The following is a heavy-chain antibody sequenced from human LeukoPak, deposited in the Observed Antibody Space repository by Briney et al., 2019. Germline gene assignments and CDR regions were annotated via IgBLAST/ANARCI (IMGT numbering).Heavy chain of an antibody. Sequence: SETLSLTCTVSGGSISSYYWSWIRQPAGKGLEWIGRIYTSGTTHYNPSLKSRVTMSVDTSKNQFSLKLSSVAAADTAVYYCARLSTVTTSFDYWGQGTLVTVSS. V-gene: IGHV4-4*07. CDR1: GGSISSYY. CDR3: ARLSTVTTSFDY. CDR2: IYTSGTT. J-gene: IGHJ4*02. D-gene: IGHD4-17*01.